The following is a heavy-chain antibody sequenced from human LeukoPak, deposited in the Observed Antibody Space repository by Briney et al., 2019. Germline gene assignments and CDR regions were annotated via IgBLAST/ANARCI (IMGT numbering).Heavy chain of an antibody. CDR2: INVSGGST. CDR3: AKYVSAKGPPYALDV. D-gene: IGHD2/OR15-2a*01. V-gene: IGHV3-23*01. CDR1: EFTFSSCA. J-gene: IGHJ6*02. Sequence: GGSLRLSCAASEFTFSSCAMQWVRQAPGKGLEWVSGINVSGGSTWYADSVKGRFTISRDNSKNTLYLQMNSLRAEDTAVYYCAKYVSAKGPPYALDVWGQGTTVTVSS.